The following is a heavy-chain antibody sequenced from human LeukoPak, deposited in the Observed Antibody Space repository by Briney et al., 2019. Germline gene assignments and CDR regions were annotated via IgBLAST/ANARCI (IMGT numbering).Heavy chain of an antibody. CDR2: IYPGDSDT. J-gene: IGHJ4*02. V-gene: IGHV5-51*01. D-gene: IGHD1-26*01. CDR1: GYSFTSYW. CDR3: ARIEVGATNDY. Sequence: GEPLKISCKGSGYSFTSYWIGWVRQMPGKGLEWMGFIYPGDSDTRYSPSFQGQVDISADKSISTAYLQWSSLKASDTAKYYCARIEVGATNDYWGQGTLVTVSS.